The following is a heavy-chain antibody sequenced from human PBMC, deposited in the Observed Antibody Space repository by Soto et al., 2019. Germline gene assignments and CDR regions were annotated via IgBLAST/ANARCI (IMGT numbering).Heavy chain of an antibody. CDR2: ISSSSSYI. V-gene: IGHV3-21*01. D-gene: IGHD2-2*01. Sequence: GGSLRLSCAASGFTFSSYSMNWVRQAPGKGLEWVSSISSSSSYIYYADSVKGRFTISRDKPKNSLYLQMNSLRAEDTAVYYCASLVVVPAWDWFDPWGQGTLVTVSS. J-gene: IGHJ5*02. CDR3: ASLVVVPAWDWFDP. CDR1: GFTFSSYS.